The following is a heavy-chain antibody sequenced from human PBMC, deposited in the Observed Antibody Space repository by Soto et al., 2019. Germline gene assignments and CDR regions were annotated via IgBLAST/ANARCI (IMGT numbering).Heavy chain of an antibody. Sequence: QVQLVQSVAEVKKAGASVKVSCKASGYTFSNYDINWVRHATGQGLEWMGWMSPNIGRTGYSQKFQGRVTMNRNTSSRMAYMELSSLRSEDTAVYYCARGKRYTNDYWGQGTLVTVSS. CDR3: ARGKRYTNDY. CDR2: MSPNIGRT. CDR1: GYTFSNYD. J-gene: IGHJ4*02. V-gene: IGHV1-8*01. D-gene: IGHD2-2*02.